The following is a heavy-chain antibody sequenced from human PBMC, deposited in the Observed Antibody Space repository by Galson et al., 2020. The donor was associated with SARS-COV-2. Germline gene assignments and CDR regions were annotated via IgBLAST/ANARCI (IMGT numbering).Heavy chain of an antibody. J-gene: IGHJ6*02. D-gene: IGHD4-17*01. CDR1: GFVFSTYS. Sequence: GGSLRLSCAASGFVFSTYSTTWVRQAPGKGLEWVSSISSTGSYKYYADSVRGRFTISRDNAENSLYLQVNSLRAEDTAVYYCAREFGDYGYYLYGMDVWGQGTTVTVSS. CDR3: AREFGDYGYYLYGMDV. CDR2: ISSTGSYK. V-gene: IGHV3-21*04.